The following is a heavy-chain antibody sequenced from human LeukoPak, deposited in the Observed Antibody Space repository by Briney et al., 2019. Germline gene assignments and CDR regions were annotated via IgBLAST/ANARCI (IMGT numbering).Heavy chain of an antibody. Sequence: SVKVSCKASGGTFSSYAISWVRQAPGQGLEWMGGIIPIFGTANYAQKFQGRVTITTDESTSTAYMELSSLRSEDTAVYYCARGGDGCSSTSCRNNWFDPWGQGTLVTVSS. CDR3: ARGGDGCSSTSCRNNWFDP. D-gene: IGHD2-2*01. V-gene: IGHV1-69*05. J-gene: IGHJ5*02. CDR2: IIPIFGTA. CDR1: GGTFSSYA.